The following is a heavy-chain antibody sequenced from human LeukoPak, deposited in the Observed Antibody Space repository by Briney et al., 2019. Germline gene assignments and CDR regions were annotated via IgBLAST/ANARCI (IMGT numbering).Heavy chain of an antibody. CDR3: SIAVAGTSERYYFDY. J-gene: IGHJ4*02. D-gene: IGHD6-19*01. CDR1: GFTFGDYA. CDR2: IRSKAYGGTA. Sequence: GGSLRLSCTASGFTFGDYAMSWVRQAPGKGLEWVGFIRSKAYGGTAEYAASVKGRFTISRDDSKSIVYLQMNSLKTEDTAVYYCSIAVAGTSERYYFDYWGQGTLVTVSS. V-gene: IGHV3-49*04.